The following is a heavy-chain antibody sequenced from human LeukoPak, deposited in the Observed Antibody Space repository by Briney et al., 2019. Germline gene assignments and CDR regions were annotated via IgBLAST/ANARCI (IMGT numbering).Heavy chain of an antibody. Sequence: GGSLRLSCAASGFTFRSYAMQGVGQAPGKGLEWVSYITYNSGTIFYADSVKGRFTISRDNAKDSLYLQMSSLRDEDTAVYYCARDSGYSYADDYWGQGTLVTVSS. V-gene: IGHV3-48*02. CDR1: GFTFRSYA. CDR3: ARDSGYSYADDY. J-gene: IGHJ4*02. CDR2: ITYNSGTI. D-gene: IGHD5-18*01.